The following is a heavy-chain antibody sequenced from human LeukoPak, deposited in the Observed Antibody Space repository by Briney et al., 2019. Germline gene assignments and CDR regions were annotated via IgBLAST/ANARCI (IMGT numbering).Heavy chain of an antibody. CDR3: ASSSMVRGLIRAFGY. J-gene: IGHJ4*02. CDR1: GGSISSSSYY. D-gene: IGHD3-10*01. V-gene: IGHV4-39*07. Sequence: SETLSLTCTVSGGSISSSSYYWGWIRQPPGKGLEWIGSIYYSGSTYYNPSLKSRVTISVDTSKNQFSLKLSSVTAADTAVYYCASSSMVRGLIRAFGYWGQGTLVTVSS. CDR2: IYYSGST.